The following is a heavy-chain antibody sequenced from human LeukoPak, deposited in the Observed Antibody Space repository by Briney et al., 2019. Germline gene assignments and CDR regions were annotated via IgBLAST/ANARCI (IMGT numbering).Heavy chain of an antibody. Sequence: SETLSLTCTVSGASIYSHYWSWVRQPPGKGLEWIAYISYSGRTNYNPSLKSRVTISLDTSKNQFSLKLSSVTAADTAMYYCARAGYGDSDFDYWGQGTLVTVSS. J-gene: IGHJ4*02. D-gene: IGHD4-17*01. V-gene: IGHV4-59*08. CDR3: ARAGYGDSDFDY. CDR2: ISYSGRT. CDR1: GASIYSHY.